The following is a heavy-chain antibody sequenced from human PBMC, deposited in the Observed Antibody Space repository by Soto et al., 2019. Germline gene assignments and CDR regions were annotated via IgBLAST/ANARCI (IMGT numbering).Heavy chain of an antibody. J-gene: IGHJ6*02. CDR2: ISGSGSTI. V-gene: IGHV3-48*03. CDR1: GFTFSSFV. Sequence: GGSLRLSCAGSGFTFSSFVMIWVRQAPGKGLEWVSGISGSGSTIYYADSVKGRFTISRDNAKNSLYLQMNSLRAEDTAVYYCASTKALGYDILTGYYTPGYYYGMDVWGQGTTVTVSS. CDR3: ASTKALGYDILTGYYTPGYYYGMDV. D-gene: IGHD3-9*01.